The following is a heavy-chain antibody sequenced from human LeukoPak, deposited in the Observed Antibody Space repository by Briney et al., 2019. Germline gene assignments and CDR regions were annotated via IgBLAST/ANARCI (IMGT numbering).Heavy chain of an antibody. CDR2: IYPGDSDT. Sequence: GESLKISCKGSGYSFTSYWIGWVRQMPGKGLEWMGIIYPGDSDTRYSPSFQGQVTISADKSISTAYLQWSSLKASDTAMYYCARHGPYYYDSSGLGDAFDIWGQGTMVTVSS. D-gene: IGHD3-22*01. V-gene: IGHV5-51*01. CDR3: ARHGPYYYDSSGLGDAFDI. CDR1: GYSFTSYW. J-gene: IGHJ3*02.